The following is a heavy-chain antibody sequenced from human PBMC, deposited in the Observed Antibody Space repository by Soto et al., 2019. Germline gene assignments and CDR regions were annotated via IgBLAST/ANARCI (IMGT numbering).Heavy chain of an antibody. J-gene: IGHJ6*02. D-gene: IGHD3-16*01. CDR2: IWYDGSNK. CDR3: ARTGGSRWGRQKYGIDV. V-gene: IGHV3-33*01. Sequence: GGSLRLSCAASGFTFSSYGMHWVRQAPGKGLEWVAVIWYDGSNKYYADSVKGRFTISRDNSKNTLYLQMNSLRAEDTAVYYCARTGGSRWGRQKYGIDVWGQGTTVTVSS. CDR1: GFTFSSYG.